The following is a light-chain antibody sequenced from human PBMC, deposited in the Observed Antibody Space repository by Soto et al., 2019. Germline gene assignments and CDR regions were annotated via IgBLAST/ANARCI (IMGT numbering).Light chain of an antibody. V-gene: IGKV1-5*01. CDR2: DTS. CDR3: QEYNTFSYT. J-gene: IGKJ2*01. CDR1: QSLSGR. Sequence: DIYMTQSPSTLSASVGDTVTITCRASQSLSGRLAWYQQNPGRAPKLLIYDTSNLESGVPSRFSGSGSGTDFTLTISSLQPVDFATYYCQEYNTFSYTLGQGTRLEIK.